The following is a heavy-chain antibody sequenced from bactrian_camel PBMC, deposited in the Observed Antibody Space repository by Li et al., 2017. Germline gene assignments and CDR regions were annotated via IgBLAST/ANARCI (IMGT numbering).Heavy chain of an antibody. V-gene: IGHV3S1*01. D-gene: IGHD2*01. CDR2: VRSGNGAT. CDR3: AATLGRIWGSMKASDYQF. Sequence: HVQLVESGGGSVQAGGSLRLSCAASYYTVTAYCMAWFRQAPGKEREGVAAVRSGNGATYDGGSMTGRFTISRDNGKSMLFLQMRNLKPEDTAVYYCAATLGRIWGSMKASDYQFWGQGTQVTVS. CDR1: YYTVTAYC. J-gene: IGHJ4*01.